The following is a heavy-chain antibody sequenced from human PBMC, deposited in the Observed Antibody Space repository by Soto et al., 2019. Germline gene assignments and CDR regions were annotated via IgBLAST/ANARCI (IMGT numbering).Heavy chain of an antibody. V-gene: IGHV4-39*02. Sequence: QLQLQESGPGLVKPSETLSLTCTVSGGSISSSSYYWGWIRQPPGKGLEWIGSLYYSGSTYYNPSLKSRVTISVDTSKNHFSLKLSSVTAADTAVYYCATQEVGGSYVYTFDPWGQGTLVTVSS. CDR3: ATQEVGGSYVYTFDP. CDR2: LYYSGST. J-gene: IGHJ5*02. CDR1: GGSISSSSYY. D-gene: IGHD1-26*01.